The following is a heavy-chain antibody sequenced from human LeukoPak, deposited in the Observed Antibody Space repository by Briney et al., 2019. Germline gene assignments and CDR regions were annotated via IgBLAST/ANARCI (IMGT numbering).Heavy chain of an antibody. V-gene: IGHV3-9*01. CDR3: AKVRGTYSSGYFFDY. CDR2: ISWNSGYI. Sequence: GGSLRLSCAASGFTFDNYAMHWVRQAPGKGLEWLSIISWNSGYIGYADSVKGRFTNSRDNAKKSLDLQMNSLRAEDTAFYYCAKVRGTYSSGYFFDYWGQGTLVTVSS. D-gene: IGHD6-19*01. J-gene: IGHJ4*02. CDR1: GFTFDNYA.